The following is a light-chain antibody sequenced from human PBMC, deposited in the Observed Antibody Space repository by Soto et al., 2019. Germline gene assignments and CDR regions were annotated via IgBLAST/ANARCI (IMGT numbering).Light chain of an antibody. J-gene: IGLJ1*01. Sequence: QSALTQPASVSGSPGQSITISCTGTSSDVGGYNYVSWYQQHPGKAPKLMIYEVSNRPSGVSNRFSGSKSGNTASLTISGLQAEDEAYYYCSSYTSSSTPYVFGTGTKVTV. CDR3: SSYTSSSTPYV. CDR2: EVS. CDR1: SSDVGGYNY. V-gene: IGLV2-14*01.